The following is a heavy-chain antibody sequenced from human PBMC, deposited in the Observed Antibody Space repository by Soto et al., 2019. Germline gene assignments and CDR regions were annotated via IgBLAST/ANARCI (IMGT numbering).Heavy chain of an antibody. Sequence: GASVKVSCKASGYTFTSYYMHWVRQAPGQGLEWMGIINPSGGSTSYAQKFQGRVTMTRDTSTSTVYMELSSLRSEDTAVYYCARDDGRVLRYFDWPPDDAFDIWGQGTMVTVSS. V-gene: IGHV1-46*03. CDR1: GYTFTSYY. D-gene: IGHD3-9*01. CDR3: ARDDGRVLRYFDWPPDDAFDI. CDR2: INPSGGST. J-gene: IGHJ3*02.